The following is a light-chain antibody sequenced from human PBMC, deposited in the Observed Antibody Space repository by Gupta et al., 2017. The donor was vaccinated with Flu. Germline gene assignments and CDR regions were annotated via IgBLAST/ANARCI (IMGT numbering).Light chain of an antibody. V-gene: IGLV3-21*02. J-gene: IGLJ3*02. CDR2: DDR. CDR1: NMEMKS. Sequence: SYVWTQPPSVSIAPGQTAKVTGGGDNMEMKSVPWYQQRPGNAPLLVVYDDRNRPSGLPERFSGSNAGNTATLTISRLEAADEADYYCHVWDSGSDHVVFGGGTKLTVL. CDR3: HVWDSGSDHVV.